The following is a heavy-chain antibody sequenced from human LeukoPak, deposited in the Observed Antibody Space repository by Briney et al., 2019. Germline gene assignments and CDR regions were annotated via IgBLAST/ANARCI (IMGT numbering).Heavy chain of an antibody. D-gene: IGHD2-15*01. J-gene: IGHJ1*01. CDR1: GFTFSSYG. V-gene: IGHV3-30*18. CDR2: ISYDGSNK. CDR3: AKDRSDYSNPGYFQH. Sequence: GGSLRLSCAASGFTFSSYGVHWVRQAPGKGLEWVAVISYDGSNKYYADSVKGRFTISRDNSKNTLYLQMNSLRAEDTAVYYCAKDRSDYSNPGYFQHWGQGTLVTVSS.